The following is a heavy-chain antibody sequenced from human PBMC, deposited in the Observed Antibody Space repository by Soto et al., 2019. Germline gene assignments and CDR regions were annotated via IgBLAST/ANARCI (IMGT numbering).Heavy chain of an antibody. CDR1: GFTFSSYA. V-gene: IGHV3-23*01. D-gene: IGHD6-19*01. CDR2: ISGSGGST. CDR3: AKEPGRSSGWDVNRFDP. Sequence: LRLSCAASGFTFSSYAMSWVRQAPGKGLEWVSAISGSGGSTYYADSVKGRFTISRDNSKNTLYLQMNSLRAEDTAVYYCAKEPGRSSGWDVNRFDPWGQGTLVTVSS. J-gene: IGHJ5*02.